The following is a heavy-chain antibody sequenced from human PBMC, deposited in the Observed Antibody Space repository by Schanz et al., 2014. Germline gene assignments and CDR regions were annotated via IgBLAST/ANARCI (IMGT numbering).Heavy chain of an antibody. D-gene: IGHD2-15*01. Sequence: VQLVEYGGGLVQPGGSLRLSCAASGFTFSSYAMSWTRQPPGKGPEWIGTISYSGSTYYNPSLKSRVTISVDTSKNQFSLKQISVPAADTAIYYCARQERGIWGHNGMDVGGQGTTVTVSS. J-gene: IGHJ6*02. CDR3: ARQERGIWGHNGMDV. V-gene: IGHV4-39*01. CDR1: GFTFSSYA. CDR2: ISYSGST.